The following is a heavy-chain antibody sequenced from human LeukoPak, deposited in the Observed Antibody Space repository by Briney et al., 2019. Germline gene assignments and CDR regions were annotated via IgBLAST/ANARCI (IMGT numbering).Heavy chain of an antibody. Sequence: PGGSLRLSCAASGFTFSSYAMNWVRQAPGKGLEWVSAICSNDNNTYYANSVKGRFAISRDNSKNTLYLQMNSLRAEDTAVYYCAKGAHSGYDPYYYYYYGMDVWGQGTTVTVSS. CDR2: ICSNDNNT. J-gene: IGHJ6*02. CDR1: GFTFSSYA. CDR3: AKGAHSGYDPYYYYYYGMDV. V-gene: IGHV3-23*01. D-gene: IGHD5-12*01.